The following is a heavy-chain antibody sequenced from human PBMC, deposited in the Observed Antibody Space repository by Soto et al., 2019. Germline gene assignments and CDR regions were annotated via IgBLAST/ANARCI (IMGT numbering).Heavy chain of an antibody. CDR3: ARGNTWLDT. J-gene: IGHJ5*02. CDR2: IYHTGIT. CDR1: GGSISVYF. V-gene: IGHV4-38-2*02. Sequence: TSETLSLTCTVSGGSISVYFWGWIRQPPGTGLEWIGSIYHTGITYHDPSLKSRVSISVDTSKNQFSLRLSSVTAADTAVYYCARGNTWLDTWGQGTLVTVSS.